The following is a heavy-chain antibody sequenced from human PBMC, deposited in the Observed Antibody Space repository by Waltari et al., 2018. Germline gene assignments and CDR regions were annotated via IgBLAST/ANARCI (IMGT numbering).Heavy chain of an antibody. Sequence: QLQLQESGPGLVKPSDTLSLTCTVSGCSISSSSYYWGWIRQPPGKGLEWIGSIYYSGSTYYNPSLKSRVTISVDTSKNQFSLKLSSVTAADTAVYYCARQGQQLIIDYWGQGTLVTVSS. J-gene: IGHJ4*02. V-gene: IGHV4-39*01. D-gene: IGHD6-13*01. CDR3: ARQGQQLIIDY. CDR2: IYYSGST. CDR1: GCSISSSSYY.